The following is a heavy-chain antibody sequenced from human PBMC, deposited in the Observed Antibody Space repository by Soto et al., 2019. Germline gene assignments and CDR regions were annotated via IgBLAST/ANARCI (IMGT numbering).Heavy chain of an antibody. J-gene: IGHJ4*02. V-gene: IGHV4-59*08. D-gene: IGHD3-22*01. Sequence: QVQLQESGPGLVKPSETLSLTCTVSGASIRGHYWSWIRQPPGKGPEWIGYVYDSGATNYVPFLVSRVPVSVDTSKNPSFLKLTSAPAADTAMYYWARLNYYDSLYDFDKWGPGTLVTVSS. CDR3: ARLNYYDSLYDFDK. CDR2: VYDSGAT. CDR1: GASIRGHY.